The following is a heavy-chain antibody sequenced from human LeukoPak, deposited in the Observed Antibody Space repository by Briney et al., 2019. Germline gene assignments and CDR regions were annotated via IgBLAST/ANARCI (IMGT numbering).Heavy chain of an antibody. Sequence: PSGTLSLTCTVSGDSINSLDLWSWVRQPPGKGLEWIGEMYLSGTTHSNPSVKSRVTISVDTSKNQFSLKLSSVTAADTAVYYRASLIVVVPANYYYYGMNVWGQGTTVTVSS. CDR2: MYLSGTT. D-gene: IGHD2-2*01. J-gene: IGHJ6*02. CDR3: ASLIVVVPANYYYYGMNV. CDR1: GDSINSLDL. V-gene: IGHV4-4*02.